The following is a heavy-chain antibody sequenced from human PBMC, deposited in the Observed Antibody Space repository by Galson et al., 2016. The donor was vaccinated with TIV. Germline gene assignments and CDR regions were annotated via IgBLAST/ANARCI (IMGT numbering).Heavy chain of an antibody. D-gene: IGHD5-18*01. V-gene: IGHV1-69*13. Sequence: SVKVSCKASGGTFSSYAISWVRQAPGQGLEWMGGIIPIFGMTNYAQEFQGRVTITADESTSTIYMELSNLRSADTADYFCARALDTSTNTAYFYYYGLDVWGQGTTVTVPS. CDR1: GGTFSSYA. CDR2: IIPIFGMT. CDR3: ARALDTSTNTAYFYYYGLDV. J-gene: IGHJ6*02.